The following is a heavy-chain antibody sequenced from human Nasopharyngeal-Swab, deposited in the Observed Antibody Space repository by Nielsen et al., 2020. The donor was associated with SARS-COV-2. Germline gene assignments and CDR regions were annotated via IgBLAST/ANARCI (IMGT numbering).Heavy chain of an antibody. CDR3: AKGVAARPYWFDP. CDR2: ISGAGTST. V-gene: IGHV3-23*01. CDR1: GFTFSTSV. Sequence: GESLKISCAASGFTFSTSVMSWVRQAPGEGLEWVSAISGAGTSTYYADSVKGRFTISRDNSKNTLYLQMNSLRAEDTAVYYCAKGVAARPYWFDPWGQGTLVTVSS. J-gene: IGHJ5*02. D-gene: IGHD6-6*01.